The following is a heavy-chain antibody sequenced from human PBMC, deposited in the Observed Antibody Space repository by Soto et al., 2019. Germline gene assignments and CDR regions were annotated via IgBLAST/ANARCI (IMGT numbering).Heavy chain of an antibody. Sequence: QVQLVQSGAEVKKPGASVKVSCKASGYTFTSYDINWVGQATGQGLEWMGWMNPNSGNTGYAQKFQGRVTMTRNTSISTAYMDLSSLRSEDTAVYYCARERSAAGTGWFDPWGQGTLVTVSS. D-gene: IGHD6-13*01. J-gene: IGHJ5*02. CDR2: MNPNSGNT. V-gene: IGHV1-8*01. CDR1: GYTFTSYD. CDR3: ARERSAAGTGWFDP.